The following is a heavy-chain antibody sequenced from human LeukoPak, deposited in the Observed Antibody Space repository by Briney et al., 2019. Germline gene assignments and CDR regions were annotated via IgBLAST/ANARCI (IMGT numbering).Heavy chain of an antibody. CDR1: GFTFSSYS. CDR2: ISGSSSYI. Sequence: GGSLRLSCAASGFTFSSYSMNWVRQAPGKGLEWVSSISGSSSYIYYADSVKGRFTISRDNAKNSLYLQMNSLRAEDTAVYYCARNGETYSSSSPYYYGMDVWGQGTTVTVSS. D-gene: IGHD6-6*01. J-gene: IGHJ6*02. CDR3: ARNGETYSSSSPYYYGMDV. V-gene: IGHV3-21*01.